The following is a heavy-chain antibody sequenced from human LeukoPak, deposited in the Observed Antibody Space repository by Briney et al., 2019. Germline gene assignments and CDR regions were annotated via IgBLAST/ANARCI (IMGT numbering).Heavy chain of an antibody. CDR2: ISYDGSNK. D-gene: IGHD3-10*01. J-gene: IGHJ4*02. CDR3: AKGELYYYGSGSYRLDY. V-gene: IGHV3-30*18. CDR1: GFTFSSYG. Sequence: GGSLRLSCAASGFTFSSYGMHWVRQAPGKGLEWVAVISYDGSNKYYADSVKGRLTISRDNSKNTLYLQMNSLRAEDTAVYYCAKGELYYYGSGSYRLDYWGQGTLVTVSS.